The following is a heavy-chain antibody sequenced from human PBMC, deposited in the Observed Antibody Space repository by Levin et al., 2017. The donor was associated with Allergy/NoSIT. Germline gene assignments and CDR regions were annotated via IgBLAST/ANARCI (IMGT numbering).Heavy chain of an antibody. D-gene: IGHD4-23*01. Sequence: GGSLRLSCAASGFTFSSYGMHWVRQAPGKGLEWVAVIWSDGNTKDYPDSVKGRFTISRDNSKNTLFLQMDSLRVEDTAVYYCATDSGNSPFDYWGQGTLVTVSS. V-gene: IGHV3-33*01. CDR3: ATDSGNSPFDY. J-gene: IGHJ4*02. CDR1: GFTFSSYG. CDR2: IWSDGNTK.